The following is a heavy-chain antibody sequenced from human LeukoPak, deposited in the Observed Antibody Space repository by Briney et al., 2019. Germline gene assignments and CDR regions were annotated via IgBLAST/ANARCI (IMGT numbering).Heavy chain of an antibody. CDR3: ARVGLKTGTTYYYMDV. V-gene: IGHV3-11*01. CDR2: ISSSGSTI. J-gene: IGHJ6*03. Sequence: GGSLRLSCAASGFTFSDYYMSWIRQAPGKGLEWVSYISSSGSTIYYADSVKGRFTISRDNAKNSLYLQMNSLGAEDTAVYYCARVGLKTGTTYYYMDVWGKGTTVTVSS. CDR1: GFTFSDYY. D-gene: IGHD1-7*01.